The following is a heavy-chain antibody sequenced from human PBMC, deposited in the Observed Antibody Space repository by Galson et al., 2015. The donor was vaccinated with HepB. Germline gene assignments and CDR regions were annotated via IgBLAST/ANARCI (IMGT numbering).Heavy chain of an antibody. CDR1: GFIFTNYG. CDR3: EKSGYGDYDSHYYFDY. J-gene: IGHJ4*02. CDR2: ISYNGSNK. D-gene: IGHD4-17*01. V-gene: IGHV3-30*18. Sequence: SLRLSCAASGFIFTNYGMHWVRQAPGKGLESVAVISYNGSNKYYADSVKGRFTISRDNSKNTLYLQMNCLRAEDTALYYCEKSGYGDYDSHYYFDYWGQGNLVTVSS.